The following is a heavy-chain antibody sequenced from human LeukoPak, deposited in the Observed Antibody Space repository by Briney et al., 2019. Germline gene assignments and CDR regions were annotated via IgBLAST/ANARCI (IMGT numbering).Heavy chain of an antibody. CDR3: ARGRYIPFNWFEP. V-gene: IGHV4-59*11. J-gene: IGHJ5*02. CDR2: IYYSGST. CDR1: GDSMRGHY. D-gene: IGHD5-24*01. Sequence: SETLSLTCIVSGDSMRGHYWSWIRQPPGKGLEWIGYIYYSGSTNSNPSLKSRVTISVDTSKNQFSLKLSSVTAVDTAVYYCARGRYIPFNWFEPWGQGIPVTVSS.